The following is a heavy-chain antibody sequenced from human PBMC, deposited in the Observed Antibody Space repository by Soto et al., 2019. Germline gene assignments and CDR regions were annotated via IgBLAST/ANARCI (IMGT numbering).Heavy chain of an antibody. Sequence: QVQLVQSGAEVKKLGSSVKVSCKASGGTFSSYAISWVRQAPGQGLEWMGGIIPIFGTANYAQKFQGRVTITADESTSTAYMELSSLRSEDTAVYYCARGSSIFGVVITAYYGMDVWGQGTTVTVSS. J-gene: IGHJ6*02. V-gene: IGHV1-69*12. CDR3: ARGSSIFGVVITAYYGMDV. D-gene: IGHD3-3*01. CDR1: GGTFSSYA. CDR2: IIPIFGTA.